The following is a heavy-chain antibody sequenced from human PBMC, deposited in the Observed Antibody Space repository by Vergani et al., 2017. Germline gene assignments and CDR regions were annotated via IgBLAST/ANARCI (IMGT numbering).Heavy chain of an antibody. CDR3: ARCQKYCSGGSCYPAGFEP. CDR2: IIPIFGTA. D-gene: IGHD2-15*01. CDR1: GGTFSSYA. V-gene: IGHV1-69*06. J-gene: IGHJ5*02. Sequence: QVQLVQSGAEVKKPGSSVKVSCKASGGTFSSYAISWVRQAPGQGLEWMGGIIPIFGTANYAQKFQGRVTITADKSTSTAYMELSSLRSEDTAVYYGARCQKYCSGGSCYPAGFEPWGQGTLVTVSS.